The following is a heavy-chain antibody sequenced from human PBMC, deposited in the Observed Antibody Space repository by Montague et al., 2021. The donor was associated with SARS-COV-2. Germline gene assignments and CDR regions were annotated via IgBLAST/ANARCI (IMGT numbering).Heavy chain of an antibody. Sequence: SLRLSCAASGFIFSNFGMHWARQAPGKGLEWVALISYEGSVQFYADSVKGRFTISRDNSQNTLYLQMNSLRLDDTAVYYCVRGAPNSSNAFDAWGQGTMVTVSS. J-gene: IGHJ3*01. CDR2: ISYEGSVQ. CDR3: VRGAPNSSNAFDA. V-gene: IGHV3-30*03. CDR1: GFIFSNFG. D-gene: IGHD6-13*01.